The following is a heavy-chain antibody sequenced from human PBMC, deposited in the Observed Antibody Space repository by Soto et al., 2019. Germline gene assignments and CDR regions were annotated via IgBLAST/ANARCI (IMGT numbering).Heavy chain of an antibody. J-gene: IGHJ4*02. D-gene: IGHD2-2*01. CDR1: GGSISSGDYY. V-gene: IGHV4-30-4*01. CDR3: ARVSVVPAAMTSGESFDY. CDR2: IYYSGST. Sequence: SETLSLTCTVSGGSISSGDYYWSWIRQPPGKGLEWIGYIYYSGSTYYNPSLKSRVTISVDTSKNQFSLKLSSVTAADTAVYYCARVSVVPAAMTSGESFDYWGQGTLVTVSS.